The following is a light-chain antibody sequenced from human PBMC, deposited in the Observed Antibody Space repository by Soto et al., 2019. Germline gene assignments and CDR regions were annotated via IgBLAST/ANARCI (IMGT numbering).Light chain of an antibody. CDR1: QSVSSY. V-gene: IGKV3-11*01. CDR2: DAS. Sequence: EIVLTQSPATLSLSPGERATLSCRASQSVSSYLAWYQQKPGQAPRLLIYDASNTATGIPARFSGSGSGTDFTLTISSLEPEDFAVYYCQQRRNWPPWTFGQGTKVEIK. CDR3: QQRRNWPPWT. J-gene: IGKJ1*01.